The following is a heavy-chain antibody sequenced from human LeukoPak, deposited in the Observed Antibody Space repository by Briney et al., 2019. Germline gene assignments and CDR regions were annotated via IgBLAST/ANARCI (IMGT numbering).Heavy chain of an antibody. CDR2: IKSKTDGGTT. J-gene: IGHJ3*02. V-gene: IGHV3-15*01. D-gene: IGHD3-10*01. CDR3: TTDLRGSGRSDPFDI. CDR1: GFTFSSYA. Sequence: GGSLRLSCAASGFTFSSYAMSWVRQAPGKGLEWVGRIKSKTDGGTTDYAAPVKGRFTISRDDSKNTLYLQMNSLKTEDTAVYYCTTDLRGSGRSDPFDIWGQGTMVTVSS.